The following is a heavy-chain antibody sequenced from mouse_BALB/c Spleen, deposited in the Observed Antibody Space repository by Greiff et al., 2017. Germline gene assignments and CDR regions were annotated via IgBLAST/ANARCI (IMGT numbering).Heavy chain of an antibody. CDR3: ARLALYADYFDY. V-gene: IGHV1-54*03. CDR1: GYAFTNYL. Sequence: VQLQQSGAELVRPGTSVKVSCKASGYAFTNYLIEWVKQRPGQGLEWIGVINPGSGCTNYNEKFKGKATLTADKSSSTAYMQLSSLTSDDSAVYFCARLALYADYFDYWGQGTTLTVSS. CDR2: INPGSGCT. D-gene: IGHD1-1*01. J-gene: IGHJ2*01.